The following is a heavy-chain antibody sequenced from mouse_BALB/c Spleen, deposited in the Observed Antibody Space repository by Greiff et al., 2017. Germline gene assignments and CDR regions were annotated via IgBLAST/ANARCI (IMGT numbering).Heavy chain of an antibody. V-gene: IGHV1-4*02. J-gene: IGHJ4*01. CDR2: INPSSGYT. CDR3: ARGGLRYAMDY. D-gene: IGHD2-4*01. CDR1: GYTFTSYS. Sequence: VQLQQSAAELARPGASVKMSCKASGYTFTSYSMYWVKQRPGQGLEWIGYINPSSGYTEYNQKFKDKTTLTADKSSSTAYMQLSSLTSEDSAVYDWARGGLRYAMDYGGQGTSVTVSS.